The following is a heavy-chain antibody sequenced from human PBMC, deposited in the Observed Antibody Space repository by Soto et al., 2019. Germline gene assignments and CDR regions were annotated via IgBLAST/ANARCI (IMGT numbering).Heavy chain of an antibody. J-gene: IGHJ5*02. CDR1: GFTFSSYA. V-gene: IGHV3-30-3*01. D-gene: IGHD5-12*01. Sequence: PGGTLRLSCAASGFTFSSYAMHWVRQAPGKGLEWVAVISYDGSNKYYADSVKGRFTISRDNSKNTLYLQMNSLRAEDTAVYYCARSPYSGYDFSWFDPWGQGTLVTVSS. CDR3: ARSPYSGYDFSWFDP. CDR2: ISYDGSNK.